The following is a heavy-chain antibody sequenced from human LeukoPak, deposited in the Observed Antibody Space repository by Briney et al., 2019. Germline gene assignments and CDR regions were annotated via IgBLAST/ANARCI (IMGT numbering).Heavy chain of an antibody. V-gene: IGHV3-21*01. Sequence: KPGGSLRLSCAASGFTFSSYSMNWVRQAPGKGLEWVSSISSSSSYIYYADSVKGRFTFSRDNAKNSLYLQMNSLRAEDTAVYYCARDRLVIAVAMKFDYWGQGTLVTVSS. D-gene: IGHD6-19*01. CDR3: ARDRLVIAVAMKFDY. CDR2: ISSSSSYI. CDR1: GFTFSSYS. J-gene: IGHJ4*02.